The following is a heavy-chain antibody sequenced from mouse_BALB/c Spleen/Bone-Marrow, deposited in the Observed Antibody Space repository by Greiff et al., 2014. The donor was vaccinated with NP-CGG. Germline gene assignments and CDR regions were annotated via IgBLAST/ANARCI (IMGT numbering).Heavy chain of an antibody. J-gene: IGHJ3*01. CDR2: ISDGGSYT. D-gene: IGHD1-2*01. V-gene: IGHV5-4*02. Sequence: EVQRVESGGGLVKPGGSLKLSWAASGFTFSDYYMYWVRQTPEKRLEWVATISDGGSYTYYPDSVKGRFTISRDNAKNNLYLQMSSLKSEDTAMYYCARDLITTATSFAYWGQGTLVTVSA. CDR3: ARDLITTATSFAY. CDR1: GFTFSDYY.